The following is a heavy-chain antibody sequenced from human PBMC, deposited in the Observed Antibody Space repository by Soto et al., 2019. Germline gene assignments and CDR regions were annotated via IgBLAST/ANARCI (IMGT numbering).Heavy chain of an antibody. CDR3: ARDRRPSFYSSSWYAKAHYYYYGMDV. CDR2: IYYSGST. Sequence: SETLSLTCTVSGGSISSYYWSWIRQPPGKGLEWIGYIYYSGSTNYNPSLKSRVTISVDKSKNQFSLKLSSVTAADTAVYYCARDRRPSFYSSSWYAKAHYYYYGMDVWGQGTTVTVSS. V-gene: IGHV4-59*12. CDR1: GGSISSYY. D-gene: IGHD6-13*01. J-gene: IGHJ6*02.